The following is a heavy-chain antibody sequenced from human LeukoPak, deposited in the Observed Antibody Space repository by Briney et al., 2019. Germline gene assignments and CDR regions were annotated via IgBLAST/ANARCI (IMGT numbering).Heavy chain of an antibody. V-gene: IGHV3-74*01. CDR3: AREGNYYDSRGYHDAFDI. J-gene: IGHJ3*02. CDR1: GFTFSSYW. D-gene: IGHD3-22*01. CDR2: INSDGSST. Sequence: GGSLRLSCAASGFTFSSYWMHWVRQAPGKGLVWVSRINSDGSSTSYADSVKGRFTISRDNAKNTLYLQMNSLRAEDTAIYYCAREGNYYDSRGYHDAFDIWGQGTMVTVSS.